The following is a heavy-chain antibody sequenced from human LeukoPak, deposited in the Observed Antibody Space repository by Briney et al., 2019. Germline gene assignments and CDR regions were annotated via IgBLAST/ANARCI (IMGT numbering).Heavy chain of an antibody. Sequence: TGGSLRLSCAASGFTFSTYWMSWVRRAPGKGLEWVANIRQDGSETHYVDSVKGRFTISRDNAKNSLYLQMNSLRAEDTAVYCCATLSYFYGMAVWGQGTTVTVSS. J-gene: IGHJ6*02. V-gene: IGHV3-7*01. CDR1: GFTFSTYW. CDR3: ATLSYFYGMAV. CDR2: IRQDGSET.